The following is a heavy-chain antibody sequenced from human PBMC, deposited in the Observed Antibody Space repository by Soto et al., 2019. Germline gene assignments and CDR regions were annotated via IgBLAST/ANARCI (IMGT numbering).Heavy chain of an antibody. CDR2: INHSGST. V-gene: IGHV4-34*01. CDR1: GGSFSGYY. D-gene: IGHD5-18*01. J-gene: IGHJ5*02. CDR3: ARKGGGEDTAMTFDP. Sequence: KSSETLSLTCAVYGGSFSGYYWSWIRQPPGKGLEWIGEINHSGSTNYNPSLKSRVTISVDTSKNQFSLKLSSVTAADTAVYYCARKGGGEDTAMTFDPWGQGTLVTVSS.